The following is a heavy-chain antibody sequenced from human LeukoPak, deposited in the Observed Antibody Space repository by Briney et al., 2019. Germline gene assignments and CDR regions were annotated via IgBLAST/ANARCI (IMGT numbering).Heavy chain of an antibody. CDR1: GFTFSSYS. D-gene: IGHD2-2*02. Sequence: GGSLRLSCAASGFTFSSYSMNWVRQAPGKGLEWVSSISSSNSYIYYADSVKGRFTISRDNAKNSLYLQMNSLRAEDTAAYYCARGSRDIVVVPAAIDWFDPWGQGTLVTVSS. CDR2: ISSSNSYI. J-gene: IGHJ5*02. CDR3: ARGSRDIVVVPAAIDWFDP. V-gene: IGHV3-21*01.